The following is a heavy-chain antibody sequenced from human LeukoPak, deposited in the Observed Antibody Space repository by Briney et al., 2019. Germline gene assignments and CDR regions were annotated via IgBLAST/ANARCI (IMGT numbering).Heavy chain of an antibody. V-gene: IGHV3-21*01. Sequence: GGSLRLSCAASGFTFSSYSMNWVRQAPGKGLEWVSSISSSSSYIYYADSVKGRFTISRDNAKNSLYLQMNSLRAEDTAVYYCAREDYCSGTSCYPDYWGQGTLVTVSS. J-gene: IGHJ4*02. CDR3: AREDYCSGTSCYPDY. CDR2: ISSSSSYI. CDR1: GFTFSSYS. D-gene: IGHD2-2*01.